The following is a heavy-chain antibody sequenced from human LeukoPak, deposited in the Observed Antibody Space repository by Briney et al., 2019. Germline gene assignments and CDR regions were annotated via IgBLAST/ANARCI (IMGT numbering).Heavy chain of an antibody. D-gene: IGHD3-10*01. V-gene: IGHV4-38-2*02. J-gene: IGHJ4*02. Sequence: SETLSLTCTVSGYSISSGYYWGWIRQPPGKGLEWIGSIYHSGSTYYNPSLKSRVTISADTSKNQFSLKLSSVTAADTAVYYCARGPYYGSGSYYYFDYWGQGTLVTVSS. CDR1: GYSISSGYY. CDR2: IYHSGST. CDR3: ARGPYYGSGSYYYFDY.